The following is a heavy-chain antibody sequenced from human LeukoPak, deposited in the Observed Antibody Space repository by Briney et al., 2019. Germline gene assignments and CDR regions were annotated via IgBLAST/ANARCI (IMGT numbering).Heavy chain of an antibody. V-gene: IGHV3-11*01. D-gene: IGHD3-22*01. CDR1: GFTFSDYY. CDR3: ARDRQYYYDSSGSMDV. CDR2: ISSSGSTI. J-gene: IGHJ6*02. Sequence: PGGSLRLSCAASGFTFSDYYMSWIRQAPGKGMEWVSYISSSGSTIYYADSVKGRFTISRDNAKNSLYLQMNSLRAEDTAVYYCARDRQYYYDSSGSMDVWGQGTTVTVSS.